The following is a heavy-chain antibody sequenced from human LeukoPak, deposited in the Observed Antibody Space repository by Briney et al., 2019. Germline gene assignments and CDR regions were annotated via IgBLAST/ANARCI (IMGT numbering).Heavy chain of an antibody. CDR3: AREDATAFDY. CDR2: ISSSGTYI. D-gene: IGHD4-17*01. V-gene: IGHV3-21*01. J-gene: IGHJ4*02. CDR1: RFTFSSYT. Sequence: TTGGSLRLSCAASRFTFSSYTMNCVRQAPGKGLEWVSSISSSGTYIYYADSVKGRFSISRDNAKNSLYLQMNSLRVEDTAVYYCAREDATAFDYWGQGTLVTVSS.